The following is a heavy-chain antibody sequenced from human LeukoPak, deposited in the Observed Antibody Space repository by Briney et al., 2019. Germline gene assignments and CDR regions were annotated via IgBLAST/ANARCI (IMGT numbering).Heavy chain of an antibody. CDR2: IKKTGSET. J-gene: IGHJ3*02. CDR3: ARDLLEDDYERGYAFDI. CDR1: GFTFSHFW. V-gene: IGHV3-7*01. Sequence: GGSLRLSCAASGFTFSHFWMSWVRQAPGKGLEWVAYIKKTGSETYYVDSVKGRFTITRDNTRSSLFLQMYSLRAEDTAMYYCARDLLEDDYERGYAFDIWGQGTMVTVSS. D-gene: IGHD3-16*01.